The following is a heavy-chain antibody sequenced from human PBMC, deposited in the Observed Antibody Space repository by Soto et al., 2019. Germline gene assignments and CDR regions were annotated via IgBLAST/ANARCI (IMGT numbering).Heavy chain of an antibody. CDR2: INHSGST. CDR3: ARWGTGWHYFDY. V-gene: IGHV4-34*01. CDR1: GGSFSGYY. J-gene: IGHJ4*02. D-gene: IGHD6-19*01. Sequence: PSETLSLTCTVYGGSFSGYYWSWIRQPPGKGLEWIGEINHSGSTNYNPSLKSRVTISVDTSKNQFSLKLSSVTAADTAVYYCARWGTGWHYFDYWGQGALVTVSS.